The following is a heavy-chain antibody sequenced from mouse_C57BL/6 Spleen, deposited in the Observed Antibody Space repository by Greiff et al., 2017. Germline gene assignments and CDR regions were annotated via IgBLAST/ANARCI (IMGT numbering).Heavy chain of an antibody. J-gene: IGHJ3*01. D-gene: IGHD2-4*01. Sequence: EVQLQQSGPELVKPGASVKISCKASGYTFTDYNMDWVKQSHGKSLEWIGDINPNNGGTTYNQKFKGKATLTVAKSSSTAYMELRSLTSAGTAVYYCGKSDYGAWFAYWGRGTLDTVSA. V-gene: IGHV1-18*01. CDR3: GKSDYGAWFAY. CDR2: INPNNGGT. CDR1: GYTFTDYN.